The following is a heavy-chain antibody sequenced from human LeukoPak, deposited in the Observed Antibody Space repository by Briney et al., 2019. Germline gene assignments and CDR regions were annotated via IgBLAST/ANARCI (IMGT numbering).Heavy chain of an antibody. J-gene: IGHJ6*03. V-gene: IGHV4-39*01. D-gene: IGHD3-22*01. CDR3: TRGSIAYYYMDV. CDR1: GGSISSSNYY. CDR2: IYYTGST. Sequence: SETLSLTCTVPGGSISSSNYYWGWIRQPPGKGLEWIGNIYYTGSTYYNPSLKSRVTISVDTSKNQFSLKVSSVTAADTAVYYCTRGSIAYYYMDVWGKGTTVTISS.